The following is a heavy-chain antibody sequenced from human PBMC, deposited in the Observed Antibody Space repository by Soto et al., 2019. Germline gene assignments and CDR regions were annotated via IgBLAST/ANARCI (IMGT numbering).Heavy chain of an antibody. CDR3: AREQSITIFGAPGYYYYMDV. CDR1: GYTFAGYY. J-gene: IGHJ6*03. D-gene: IGHD3-3*01. V-gene: IGHV1-2*02. CDR2: INPNSGGT. Sequence: GASVKVSCKASGYTFAGYYRHWVRQAPGQGLEWMGWINPNSGGTNYAQKFQGRVTMTRDKSTSTAYMELSSLRSEDTAVYYCAREQSITIFGAPGYYYYMDVWGKGTTVTVSS.